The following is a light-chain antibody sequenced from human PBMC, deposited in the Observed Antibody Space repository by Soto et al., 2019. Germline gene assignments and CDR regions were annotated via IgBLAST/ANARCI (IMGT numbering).Light chain of an antibody. CDR1: SGYSSYA. Sequence: QLVLTQSPSASASLGASVKITCTLSSGYSSYAIAWHQQQPEKGPRYLMKVNSDGSHIKGDGIPDRFSGSSSGAERYLTISSLQSEDEADYYCQTWGTGIVVFGGGTKVTVL. J-gene: IGLJ2*01. CDR3: QTWGTGIVV. CDR2: VNSDGSH. V-gene: IGLV4-69*01.